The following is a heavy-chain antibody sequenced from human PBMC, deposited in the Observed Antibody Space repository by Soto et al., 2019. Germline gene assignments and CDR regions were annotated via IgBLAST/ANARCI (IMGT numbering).Heavy chain of an antibody. CDR3: AREGYCISTSCRHYDYYGMDV. J-gene: IGHJ6*02. CDR2: ISAYNGNT. V-gene: IGHV1-18*01. Sequence: QVQLVQSGAEVKKPGASVKVSCKASGYTFTSYGISWVRQAPGQGLEWMGWISAYNGNTNYAQKLQGRGTMTTDTSRRAGYMELRSLRSDDTGVYYCAREGYCISTSCRHYDYYGMDVWGQGTTVTVSS. CDR1: GYTFTSYG. D-gene: IGHD2-2*01.